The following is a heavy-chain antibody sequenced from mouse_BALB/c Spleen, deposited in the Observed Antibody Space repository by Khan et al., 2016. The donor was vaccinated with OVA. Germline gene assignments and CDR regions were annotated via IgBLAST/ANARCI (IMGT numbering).Heavy chain of an antibody. J-gene: IGHJ1*01. V-gene: IGHV9-3-1*01. CDR2: INTYTGEP. Sequence: QIQLVQSGPELKKPGETVKISCKASGYTFTNYAMNWVRQAPGKGLKWMGWINTYTGEPTYADDFKGRFAFSLETSVSAAYLQINNLKNEDTATYFCARGHWYFDVWGAGTTVTVSS. CDR1: GYTFTNYA. CDR3: ARGHWYFDV.